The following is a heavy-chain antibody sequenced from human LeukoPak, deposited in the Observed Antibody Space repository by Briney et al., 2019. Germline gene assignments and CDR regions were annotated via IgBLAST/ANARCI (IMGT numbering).Heavy chain of an antibody. Sequence: GGSLRLSCAASGFTFSTYTMTWVRQAPGKGLEWVSSIRGTSDSNYYEDSVTGRFTISRDNAKNILYLQMNSLRVEDTAFYYCASRGYLDYWGKGTLVTVSS. J-gene: IGHJ4*03. CDR3: ASRGYLDY. D-gene: IGHD5-24*01. V-gene: IGHV3-48*01. CDR2: IRGTSDSN. CDR1: GFTFSTYT.